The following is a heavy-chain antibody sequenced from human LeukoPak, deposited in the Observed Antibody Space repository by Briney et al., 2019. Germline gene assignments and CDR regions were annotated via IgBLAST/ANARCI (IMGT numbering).Heavy chain of an antibody. V-gene: IGHV3-53*01. J-gene: IGHJ5*02. CDR2: IYNGGST. CDR1: GFTVSSNY. Sequence: GGSLRLSCAASGFTVSSNYMSWVRQAPGKGLEWVSVIYNGGSTYYADSVKGRFTISRDNSKNTLYLQMNSLRAEDTAVYYCAREVTMVRGVINGWFDPWGQGTLVTVSS. CDR3: AREVTMVRGVINGWFDP. D-gene: IGHD3-10*01.